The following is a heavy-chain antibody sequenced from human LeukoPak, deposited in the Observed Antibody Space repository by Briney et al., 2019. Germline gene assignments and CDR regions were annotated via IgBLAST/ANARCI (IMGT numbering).Heavy chain of an antibody. CDR2: INWNGGST. J-gene: IGHJ4*02. D-gene: IGHD6-13*01. Sequence: GGSLRLSCAASGFTFDDYGMSWVRQGPGKGLEWVSGINWNGGSTGYADSVKGRFTIPRDNAKNSLYLQMNSLRAEDTALYYCASGHHSSSYDYFDYWGQGTLVTVSS. CDR1: GFTFDDYG. V-gene: IGHV3-20*04. CDR3: ASGHHSSSYDYFDY.